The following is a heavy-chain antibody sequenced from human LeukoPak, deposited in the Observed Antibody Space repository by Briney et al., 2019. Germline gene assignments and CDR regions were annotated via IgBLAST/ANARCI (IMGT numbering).Heavy chain of an antibody. J-gene: IGHJ3*02. CDR2: VSYDGSNK. D-gene: IGHD4-23*01. Sequence: GRSLRLSCAASGFTFSSYAMHWVRQAPGKGLEWVAVVSYDGSNKYYADSVKGRFTISRDNSKNTLYLQVNSLRAEDTAVYYCAKDKLTLDAFDIWGQGTMVTVSS. V-gene: IGHV3-30*07. CDR1: GFTFSSYA. CDR3: AKDKLTLDAFDI.